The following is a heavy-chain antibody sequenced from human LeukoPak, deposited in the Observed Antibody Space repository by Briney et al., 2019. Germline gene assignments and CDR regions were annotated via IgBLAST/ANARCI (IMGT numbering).Heavy chain of an antibody. D-gene: IGHD2-15*01. Sequence: GGSLRLSCAASGFTFSNYWRTWVRQAPGKGLEWAANIGQDGGEKYYVDSVKGRFTISRDNTKDSLYLQMNSLGAEDTALYYCARLRGGSYWGQGTLVTVSS. CDR3: ARLRGGSY. CDR1: GFTFSNYW. V-gene: IGHV3-7*01. J-gene: IGHJ4*02. CDR2: IGQDGGEK.